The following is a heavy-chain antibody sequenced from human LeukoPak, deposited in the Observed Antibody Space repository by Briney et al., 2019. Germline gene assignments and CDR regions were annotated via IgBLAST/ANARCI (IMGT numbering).Heavy chain of an antibody. CDR1: GFTFSSYS. J-gene: IGHJ6*02. Sequence: GGSLRLSCAASGFTFSSYSMNWVRQGPGKGLEWVSSISSSSSYIYYADSVKGRFTISRDNAKNSLYLQMNSLRAEDTAVYYCARVWDYYGMDVWGQGTTVTVSS. CDR2: ISSSSSYI. D-gene: IGHD3-16*01. CDR3: ARVWDYYGMDV. V-gene: IGHV3-21*01.